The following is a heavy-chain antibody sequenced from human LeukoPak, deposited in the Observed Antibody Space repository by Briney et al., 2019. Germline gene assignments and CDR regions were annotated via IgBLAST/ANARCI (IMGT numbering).Heavy chain of an antibody. Sequence: GASVKVSCKASGYTFTCYYLHWVRPAPGQGLEWMGWINPNSGGTNYAQKFQGRVTMTRDTSISTAYMELSRLRSDDTAGYYCARALAIGAAATCGYWGQGTLVTVSS. CDR1: GYTFTCYY. CDR2: INPNSGGT. D-gene: IGHD6-13*01. J-gene: IGHJ4*02. CDR3: ARALAIGAAATCGY. V-gene: IGHV1-2*02.